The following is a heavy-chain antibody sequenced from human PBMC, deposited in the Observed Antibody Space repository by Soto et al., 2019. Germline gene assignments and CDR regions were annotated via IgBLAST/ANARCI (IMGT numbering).Heavy chain of an antibody. V-gene: IGHV5-51*01. CDR2: IYPGDSDT. CDR1: GYSFTSYW. CDR3: ARIRGDSNYVSYYYYMDV. D-gene: IGHD4-4*01. Sequence: GESLKIYCKGSGYSFTSYWIGWVRQMPGKGLEWMGIIYPGDSDTRYSPSFQGQVTISADKSISTAYLQWSSLKASDTAMYYCARIRGDSNYVSYYYYMDVWGKGTTVTVSS. J-gene: IGHJ6*03.